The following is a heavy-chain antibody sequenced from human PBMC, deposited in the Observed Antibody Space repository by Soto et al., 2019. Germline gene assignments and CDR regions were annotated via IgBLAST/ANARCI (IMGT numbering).Heavy chain of an antibody. CDR1: GFTFSSYA. CDR3: MLQTLWC. Sequence: EVQLLESGGGLVQPGGSLRLSCAASGFTFSSYAMSWVRQAPGKGLEWVSAIGGSDASTYYADSVKGRFTISRGNSKNKLYLKMNSLRAEDSAVNYCMLQTLWCWGQGTLVTVSS. D-gene: IGHD2-21*01. V-gene: IGHV3-23*01. CDR2: IGGSDAST. J-gene: IGHJ4*02.